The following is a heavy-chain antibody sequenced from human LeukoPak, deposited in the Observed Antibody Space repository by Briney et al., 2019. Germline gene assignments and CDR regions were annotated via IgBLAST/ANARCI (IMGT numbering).Heavy chain of an antibody. CDR1: GYTFTDDY. D-gene: IGHD4/OR15-4a*01. V-gene: IGHV1-2*02. J-gene: IGHJ4*02. CDR2: INPNTGGT. CDR3: AKTPYGDYYDY. Sequence: ASVKVSCKASGYTFTDDYIHWVRQAPGQGHQWMGWINPNTGGTKIAQDFQGRVTLTRDTSIGTAFMELSRLKSDDTAVYYCAKTPYGDYYDYWGQGTPVTVSS.